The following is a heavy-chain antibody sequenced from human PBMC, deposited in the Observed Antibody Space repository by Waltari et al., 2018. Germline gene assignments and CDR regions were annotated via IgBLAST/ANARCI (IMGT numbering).Heavy chain of an antibody. CDR2: IVPILGPA. CDR3: AFAGVTTYSGSLDS. D-gene: IGHD1-26*01. J-gene: IGHJ4*02. CDR1: GYTFTSYG. Sequence: QVQLVQSGAEVKKPGASVKVSCKASGYTFTSYGISWVRQAPGQGLEWMGWIVPILGPANYAQKFQGRLTITADKSTSTAYMELSSLRSEDTAVYYCAFAGVTTYSGSLDSWGQGTLVTVSS. V-gene: IGHV1-69*10.